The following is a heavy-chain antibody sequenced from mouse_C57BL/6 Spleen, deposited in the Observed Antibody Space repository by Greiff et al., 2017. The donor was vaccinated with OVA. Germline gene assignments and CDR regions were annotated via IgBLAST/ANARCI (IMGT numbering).Heavy chain of an antibody. V-gene: IGHV1-69*01. D-gene: IGHD1-1*01. CDR3: ARAHYDGSSYDFDY. Sequence: QVQLKQPGAELVMPGASVKLSCKASGYTFTSYWMHWVKQRPGQGLEWIGEIDPSDSYTNYNQKFKGKSTLTVDKSSSTAYMQLSSLTSEDSAVYYCARAHYDGSSYDFDYWGQGTILTVSS. J-gene: IGHJ2*01. CDR2: IDPSDSYT. CDR1: GYTFTSYW.